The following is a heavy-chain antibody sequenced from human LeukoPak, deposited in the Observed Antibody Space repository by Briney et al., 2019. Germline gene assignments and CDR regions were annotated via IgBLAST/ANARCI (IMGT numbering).Heavy chain of an antibody. V-gene: IGHV4-34*01. CDR3: ARHLPVLRFLEWSIPLDY. J-gene: IGHJ4*02. D-gene: IGHD3-3*01. CDR2: INHSGST. Sequence: SETLSLTCAVYGGSFSGYYWSWIRQPPGKGLEWLGEINHSGSTNYNPSLKSRVTISVDTSKNQFSLKLSSVTAADTAVYYCARHLPVLRFLEWSIPLDYWGQGTLVTVSS. CDR1: GGSFSGYY.